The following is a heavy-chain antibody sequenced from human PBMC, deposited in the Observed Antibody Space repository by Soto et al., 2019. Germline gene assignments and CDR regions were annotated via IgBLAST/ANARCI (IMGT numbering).Heavy chain of an antibody. Sequence: QMQLVQSGPEVKKPGTSVKVSCKASGFTFTSSAVQWVRQARGQRLEWIGWIVVGSGNTNYAQKIQERVTITRDMSTRTAYMELSSLRSEDTAVYYCAAATVVTWCRVWGQGTLVTVSS. D-gene: IGHD2-15*01. CDR2: IVVGSGNT. V-gene: IGHV1-58*01. J-gene: IGHJ4*02. CDR1: GFTFTSSA. CDR3: AAATVVTWCRV.